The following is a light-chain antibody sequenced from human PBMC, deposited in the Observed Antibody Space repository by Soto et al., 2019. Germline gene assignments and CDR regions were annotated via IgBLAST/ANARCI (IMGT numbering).Light chain of an antibody. Sequence: QSVLTQPASVSGSPGQSITISCTGTSSDVGGYNYVSWYQQHPPKAPKLMIYEGTRRPSGVSNRFSGSKSGSTASLTISGLQAEDEGDYYCCSYAGSRTWVFGGGTKLTVL. CDR2: EGT. CDR3: CSYAGSRTWV. CDR1: SSDVGGYNY. J-gene: IGLJ3*02. V-gene: IGLV2-23*01.